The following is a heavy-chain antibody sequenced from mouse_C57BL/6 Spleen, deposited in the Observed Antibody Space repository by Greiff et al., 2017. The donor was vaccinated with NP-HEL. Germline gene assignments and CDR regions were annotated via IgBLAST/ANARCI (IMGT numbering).Heavy chain of an antibody. CDR2: ISYDGSN. CDR1: GYSITSGYY. V-gene: IGHV3-6*01. CDR3: AREAYYYGSSYDFDY. J-gene: IGHJ2*01. Sequence: EVQLQESGPGLVKPSQSLSLTCSVTGYSITSGYYWNWIRQFPGNKLEWMGYISYDGSNNYNPSLKNRISITRDTSKNQFFLKLNSVTTEDTATYYCAREAYYYGSSYDFDYWGQGTTLTVSS. D-gene: IGHD1-1*01.